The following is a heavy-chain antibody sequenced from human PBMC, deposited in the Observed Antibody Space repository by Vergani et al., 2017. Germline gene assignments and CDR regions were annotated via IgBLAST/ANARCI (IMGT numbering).Heavy chain of an antibody. CDR2: IYTSGST. D-gene: IGHD1-26*01. CDR3: ARGVIVGATTFFDY. J-gene: IGHJ4*02. CDR1: GGSFSGYY. V-gene: IGHV4-59*10. Sequence: QVQLQQWGAGLLKPSETLSLTCAVYGGSFSGYYWSWIRQPPGKGLEWIGRIYTSGSTNYNPSLKSRVTISVDTSKNQFSLKLSSVTAADTAVYYCARGVIVGATTFFDYWGQGTLVTVSS.